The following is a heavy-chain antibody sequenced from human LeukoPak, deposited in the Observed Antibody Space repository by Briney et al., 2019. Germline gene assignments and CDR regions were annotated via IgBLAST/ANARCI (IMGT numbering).Heavy chain of an antibody. Sequence: PGGSLRLSCAASGFTFSSYAMNWVRQAPGKGLEWVSSITISGSETFYADSVKGRFTISRDNSRNTLYLQMNSLRAEDTAMYYCAQEIRPNDYWGRGTLVTVSS. J-gene: IGHJ4*02. CDR2: ITISGSET. CDR3: AQEIRPNDY. D-gene: IGHD4-17*01. V-gene: IGHV3-23*01. CDR1: GFTFSSYA.